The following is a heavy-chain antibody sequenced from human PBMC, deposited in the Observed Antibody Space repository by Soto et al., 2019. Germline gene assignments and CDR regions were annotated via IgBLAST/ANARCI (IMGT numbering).Heavy chain of an antibody. CDR3: ARGVVVPAATGKTWFDP. V-gene: IGHV1-18*01. CDR2: ISVYNGNT. CDR1: GYTFTSSG. Sequence: ASVKVSCKASGYTFTSSGISWVRQAPGQGLEWMGWISVYNGNTNYAQNLQGRVSMTTDTSTSTVYMELRNLRSDDTAVYYCARGVVVPAATGKTWFDPWGQGTLVTVSS. J-gene: IGHJ5*02. D-gene: IGHD2-2*01.